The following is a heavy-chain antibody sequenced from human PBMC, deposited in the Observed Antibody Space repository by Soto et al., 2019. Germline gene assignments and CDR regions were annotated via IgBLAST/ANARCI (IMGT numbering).Heavy chain of an antibody. Sequence: PSETLSLTCAVSGGSISSGGYSWSWIRQPPGKGLEWIGYTYHSGSTYYNPSLKSRVTISVDTSKNQFSPKLSSVTAADTAVYYCARSGITMVRGAHRYYYGMEVWGQGTTVTVPS. J-gene: IGHJ6*02. D-gene: IGHD3-10*01. V-gene: IGHV4-30-2*05. CDR1: GGSISSGGYS. CDR2: TYHSGST. CDR3: ARSGITMVRGAHRYYYGMEV.